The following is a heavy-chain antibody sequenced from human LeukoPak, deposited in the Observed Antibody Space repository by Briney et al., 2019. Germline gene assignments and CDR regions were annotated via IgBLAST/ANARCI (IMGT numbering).Heavy chain of an antibody. CDR1: GGTFSSYA. CDR3: ARGQYYGPEDYYYYMDV. Sequence: GASVRVSCKPSGGTFSSYAISWVRQAPGHGLEWMGGIIPIFGTANYAQKFQGRVTITADESTSTAYLELSSLRSEDTAVYYCARGQYYGPEDYYYYMDVWGKGTTVTVSS. D-gene: IGHD3-10*01. V-gene: IGHV1-69*13. CDR2: IIPIFGTA. J-gene: IGHJ6*03.